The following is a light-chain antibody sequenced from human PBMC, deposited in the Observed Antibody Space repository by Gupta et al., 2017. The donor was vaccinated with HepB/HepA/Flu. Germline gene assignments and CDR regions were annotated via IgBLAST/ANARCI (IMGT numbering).Light chain of an antibody. CDR2: AAS. CDR3: QQGYRTPLT. V-gene: IGKV1-39*01. CDR1: QKISTY. Sequence: DIQMTQSPSSLSASVGDRVTITCRTSQKISTYLNWYQQKPGKAPKLLIYAASSLQSGFPSRFSGSGSETEFTLTISSLQPEDFATYYCQQGYRTPLTFGGGTKVEIK. J-gene: IGKJ4*01.